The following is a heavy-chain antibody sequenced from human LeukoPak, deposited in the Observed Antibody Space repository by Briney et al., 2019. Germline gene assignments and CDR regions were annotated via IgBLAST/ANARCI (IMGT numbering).Heavy chain of an antibody. J-gene: IGHJ2*01. CDR3: ARHKGENWYFDL. Sequence: PSETLSLTCTVSGGTITNTKYYWAWIRQPPGKGLEWIGSIYYSGSTSYSPSLKSRVTISVDTSKNQFSLRLTSVTAADTAVYYCARHKGENWYFDLWGRGTLVTVSS. CDR2: IYYSGST. D-gene: IGHD3-16*01. V-gene: IGHV4-39*07. CDR1: GGTITNTKYY.